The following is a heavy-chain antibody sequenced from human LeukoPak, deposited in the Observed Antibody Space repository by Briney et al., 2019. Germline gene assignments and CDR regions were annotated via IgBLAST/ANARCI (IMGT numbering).Heavy chain of an antibody. CDR2: INHSGST. CDR3: ARVRGYSYGQSTFDY. CDR1: GGSFSGYY. J-gene: IGHJ4*02. V-gene: IGHV4-34*01. Sequence: AETLSLTCAVYGGSFSGYYWSWIRQPPGKGLEWIGEINHSGSTNYNPSLKSRVTISVDRSKNQFSLKLSSVTAADTAVYYCARVRGYSYGQSTFDYWGQGTLVTVSS. D-gene: IGHD5-18*01.